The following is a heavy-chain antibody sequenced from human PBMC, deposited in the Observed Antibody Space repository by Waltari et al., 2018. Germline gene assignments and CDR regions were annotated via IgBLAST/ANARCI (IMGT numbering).Heavy chain of an antibody. CDR3: ARDREPLTWDPNWFDP. D-gene: IGHD1-26*01. CDR2: IWYDGSNK. V-gene: IGHV3-33*01. J-gene: IGHJ5*02. CDR1: GFTFSSYG. Sequence: QVQLVESGGGVVQPGRSLRLSCAASGFTFSSYGMHWVRQAAGKGLEWVAVIWYDGSNKYYADSAKGRFTISRDNSKNTLYLQMNSLRAEDTAVYYCARDREPLTWDPNWFDPWGQGTLVTVSS.